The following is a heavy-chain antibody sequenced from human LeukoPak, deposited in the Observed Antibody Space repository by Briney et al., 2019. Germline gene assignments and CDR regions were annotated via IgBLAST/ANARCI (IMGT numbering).Heavy chain of an antibody. CDR3: ARGHTDFWSGYYDYYMDV. CDR2: IKQDGSEK. J-gene: IGHJ6*03. Sequence: PGGSLRLSCAASGFTFSSYAMSWVRQAPGKGLEWVANIKQDGSEKYYVDSVKGRFTTSRDNAKNSLYLQMNSLRAEDTAVYYCARGHTDFWSGYYDYYMDVWGKGTTVTVSS. CDR1: GFTFSSYA. D-gene: IGHD3-3*01. V-gene: IGHV3-7*01.